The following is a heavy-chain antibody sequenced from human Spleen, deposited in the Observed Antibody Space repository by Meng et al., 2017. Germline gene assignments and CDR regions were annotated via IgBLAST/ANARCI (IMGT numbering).Heavy chain of an antibody. J-gene: IGHJ6*02. CDR3: YAEYYYYDMDA. D-gene: IGHD2/OR15-2a*01. CDR2: IYHSGST. V-gene: IGHV4-4*02. CDR1: GGSISSSNW. Sequence: SETLSLTCAVSGGSISSSNWWSWVRQPPGKGLEWIGEIYHSGSTNYNPSLKSRVTISVDKSKNQFSLKLSSVTAADTAVYYCYAEYYYYDMDAWGQGTMVTVSS.